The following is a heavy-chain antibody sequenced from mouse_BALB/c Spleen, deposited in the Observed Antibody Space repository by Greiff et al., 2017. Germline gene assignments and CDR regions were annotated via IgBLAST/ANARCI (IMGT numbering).Heavy chain of an antibody. CDR3: TQLTGTFAY. Sequence: EVKLVESGGGLVQPGGSMKLSCVASGFTFSSYWMSWVRQSPEKGLEWVAEIRLKSDNYATHYAESVKGKFTISRDDSKSRLYLQMNSLRAEDTGIYYCTQLTGTFAYWGQGTLVTVSA. CDR2: IRLKSDNYAT. CDR1: GFTFSSYW. J-gene: IGHJ3*01. D-gene: IGHD4-1*01. V-gene: IGHV6-6*02.